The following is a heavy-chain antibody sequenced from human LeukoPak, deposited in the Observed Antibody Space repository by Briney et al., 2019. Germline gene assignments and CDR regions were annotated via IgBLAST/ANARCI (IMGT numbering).Heavy chain of an antibody. CDR2: VSSSGSTI. CDR1: GFTFSDHY. CDR3: ARGDYFDSSGTFDY. J-gene: IGHJ4*02. D-gene: IGHD3-22*01. Sequence: GGSLRLSCAASGFTFSDHYMSWIRQAPGKGLEWLSYVSSSGSTIYYVDSVKGRFTISRDNAKDSLYLQMNSLRAEDTAVYYCARGDYFDSSGTFDYWGQGTLVTVSS. V-gene: IGHV3-11*04.